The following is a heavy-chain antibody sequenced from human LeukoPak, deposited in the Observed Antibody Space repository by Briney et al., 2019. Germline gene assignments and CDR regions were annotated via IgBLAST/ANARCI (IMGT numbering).Heavy chain of an antibody. Sequence: GGSLRLSCAASGITFSTYSMNWVRQAPGKGLEWVSSISSGSSYIYYADSVKGRFTISRHNARNSLYLQMNSLRTEDTAVYYCARTDREFDYWGQGTLVTVSS. D-gene: IGHD1-14*01. CDR2: ISSGSSYI. CDR3: ARTDREFDY. CDR1: GITFSTYS. V-gene: IGHV3-21*01. J-gene: IGHJ4*02.